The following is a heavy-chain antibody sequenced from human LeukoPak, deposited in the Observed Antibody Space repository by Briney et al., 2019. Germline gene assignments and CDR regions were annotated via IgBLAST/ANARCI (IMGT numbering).Heavy chain of an antibody. V-gene: IGHV4-4*07. CDR3: ARPMYSSGWFAFDY. D-gene: IGHD6-19*01. CDR1: GGSISSYY. J-gene: IGHJ4*02. CDR2: IYTSGST. Sequence: SETLSLTCTVSGGSISSYYWSWIRQPAGKGLEWIGRIYTSGSTNYNPSLKSRVTMSVDTSKNQFSLKLSSVTAADTAVYYCARPMYSSGWFAFDYWGQGTLVTVSS.